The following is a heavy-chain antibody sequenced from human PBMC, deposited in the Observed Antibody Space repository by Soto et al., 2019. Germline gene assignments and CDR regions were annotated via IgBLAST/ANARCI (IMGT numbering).Heavy chain of an antibody. CDR1: GFTFSNFW. Sequence: EVRLVESGGGLVQPGGSLRLSCAASGFTFSNFWMSWVRQAPGKGLEWVANIKQDGSEKYYVDSVKGRFTISRDNAKNSLYVQMNSLKAEDTAVYYCARDRLYCSGGSCFWSGMDVWGQGTAVTVSS. D-gene: IGHD2-15*01. V-gene: IGHV3-7*05. CDR3: ARDRLYCSGGSCFWSGMDV. CDR2: IKQDGSEK. J-gene: IGHJ6*02.